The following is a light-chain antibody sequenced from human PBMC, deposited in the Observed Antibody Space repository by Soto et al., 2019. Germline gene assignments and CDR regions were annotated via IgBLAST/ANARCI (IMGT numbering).Light chain of an antibody. CDR3: QHYNTYST. V-gene: IGKV1D-8*02. J-gene: IGKJ1*01. CDR1: QGISSY. CDR2: AAS. Sequence: IWMTQSASLLSASPGARVTISGRMSQGISSYLAGYQQKPGRAPELLSYAASTLQSGVPSRFSGSGAGTEFTLTSSSLHPDDFATYYYQHYNTYSTFGQGTKVDIK.